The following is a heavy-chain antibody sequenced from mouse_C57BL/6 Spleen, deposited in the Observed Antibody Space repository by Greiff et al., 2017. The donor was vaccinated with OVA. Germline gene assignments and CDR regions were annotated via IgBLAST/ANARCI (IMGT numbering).Heavy chain of an antibody. D-gene: IGHD2-5*01. CDR1: GFTFSNYW. CDR3: AGPYYSNSAWFAY. Sequence: EVKVEESGGGLVQPGGSMKLSCVASGFTFSNYWMNWVRQSPEKGLEWVAQIRLKSDNYATHYAESVKGRFTISRDDSKSSVYLQTNNLRAEDTGIYYCAGPYYSNSAWFAYWGQGTLVTVSA. V-gene: IGHV6-3*01. J-gene: IGHJ3*01. CDR2: IRLKSDNYAT.